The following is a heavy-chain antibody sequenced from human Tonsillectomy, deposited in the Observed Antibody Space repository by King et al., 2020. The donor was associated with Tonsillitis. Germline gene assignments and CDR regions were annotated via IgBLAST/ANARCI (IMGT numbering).Heavy chain of an antibody. CDR3: AGDHRNRTFSYFSSMNV. J-gene: IGHJ6*03. D-gene: IGHD1-14*01. CDR1: GFTVSNNY. CDR2: IYSSGSI. V-gene: IGHV3-53*01. Sequence: VQLVESGGGLVQPGGSLRLSCAASGFTVSNNYMSWVRQAPGKGLEWVSVIYSSGSIFYADSVKGRFTISRDNSKNTLFLQMNSLRAEDTAVYYWAGDHRNRTFSYFSSMNVGGKGPPATVSS.